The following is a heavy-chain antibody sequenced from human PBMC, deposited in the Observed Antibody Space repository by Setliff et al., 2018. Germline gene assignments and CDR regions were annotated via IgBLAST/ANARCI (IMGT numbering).Heavy chain of an antibody. CDR2: IYSDGRT. V-gene: IGHV3-66*01. CDR3: AKDSSGWPHSLISYFQH. Sequence: GGSLRLSCAASGLPVSGNYMSWVRQAPGKGPEWVSIIYSDGRTFYADSVKGRFLISRDNSKNTLYLQMSSLRAGDTAVYYCAKDSSGWPHSLISYFQHWGQGTLVTVSS. CDR1: GLPVSGNY. D-gene: IGHD6-19*01. J-gene: IGHJ1*01.